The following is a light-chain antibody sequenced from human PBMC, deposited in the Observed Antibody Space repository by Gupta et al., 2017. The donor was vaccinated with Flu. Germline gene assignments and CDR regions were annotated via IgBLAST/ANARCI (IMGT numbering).Light chain of an antibody. V-gene: IGKV4-1*01. J-gene: IGKJ1*01. CDR2: WAS. CDR1: RSVLYTSNKKNY. CDR3: QQYFTSPWT. Sequence: DIVMTQSPDSMAVSLGERDTINCKSSRSVLYTSNKKNYLAWLQQKPGQPPKVVIYWASTRESGVPDRFSGSGSGTDFTLTISGLQAEDVAVYYCQQYFTSPWTFGQGTKVEIK.